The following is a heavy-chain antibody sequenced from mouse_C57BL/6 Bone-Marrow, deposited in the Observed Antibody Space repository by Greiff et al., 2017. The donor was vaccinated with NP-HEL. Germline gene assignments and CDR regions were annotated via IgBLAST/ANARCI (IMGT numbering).Heavy chain of an antibody. V-gene: IGHV1-19*01. CDR1: GYTFTDYY. D-gene: IGHD3-3*01. CDR2: INPYNGGT. J-gene: IGHJ1*03. Sequence: VQLKESGPVLVKPGASVKMSCKASGYTFTDYYMNWVKQSHGKSLEWIGVINPYNGGTSYNQKFKGKATLTVDKSSSTAYMELNSLTSEDSAVYYCARLGDPDVWGTGTTVTVSS. CDR3: ARLGDPDV.